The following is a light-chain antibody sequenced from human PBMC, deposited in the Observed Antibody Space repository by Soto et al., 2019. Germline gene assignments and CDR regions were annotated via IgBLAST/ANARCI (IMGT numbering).Light chain of an antibody. CDR1: ESVNRY. J-gene: IGKJ5*01. V-gene: IGKV3-11*01. CDR2: DAS. CDR3: QQRNNWRRGT. Sequence: EIVLTQYPATLSLSPGERATLSCRASESVNRYLAWYKQKPGQAPRLLIYDASNRATGIPARFSGSGSGTDFTLTISSLEPEDFAVYYCQQRNNWRRGTFGQGIRLEIK.